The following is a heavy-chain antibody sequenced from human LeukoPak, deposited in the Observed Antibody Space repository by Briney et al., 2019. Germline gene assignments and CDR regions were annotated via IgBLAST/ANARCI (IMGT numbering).Heavy chain of an antibody. Sequence: RASVKVSCTASGYTFTSYDINWVRQATGQGLEWMGWMNPNSGNTGYAQKFQGRVTMTRNTSISTAYMELSSLRSEDTAVYYCARTDLIAAASDYWGQGTLVTVSS. CDR1: GYTFTSYD. J-gene: IGHJ4*02. CDR3: ARTDLIAAASDY. V-gene: IGHV1-8*01. CDR2: MNPNSGNT. D-gene: IGHD6-13*01.